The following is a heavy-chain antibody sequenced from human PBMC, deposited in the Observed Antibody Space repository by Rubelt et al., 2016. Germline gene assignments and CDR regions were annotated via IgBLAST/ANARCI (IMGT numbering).Heavy chain of an antibody. D-gene: IGHD1-14*01. CDR1: GFTFTTYW. CDR2: IAHDGSVT. Sequence: GSLRLSCAASGFTFTTYWMSWVRQAPGKGLEWVSYIAHDGSVTFYADSVKGRFTISRDNAKESLYLHMNTLRDEDTALYYCAKKISPVPGTFTLDSWGQGTQVTVSS. V-gene: IGHV3-48*02. CDR3: AKKISPVPGTFTLDS. J-gene: IGHJ4*02.